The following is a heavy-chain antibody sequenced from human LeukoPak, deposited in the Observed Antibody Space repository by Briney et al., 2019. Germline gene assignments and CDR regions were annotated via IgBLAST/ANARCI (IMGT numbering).Heavy chain of an antibody. V-gene: IGHV3-66*02. D-gene: IGHD4-23*01. CDR3: VRQGGGDNCR. J-gene: IGHJ4*01. Sequence: GGSLRLSCAASGFAFSSYATSWVRQAPGKGLEWVSIMYPWGSAFYTDSVKGRFTVTRDESKNMMFLQMNTLRPDDTAMYYCVRQGGGDNCRWGQGALVTVSS. CDR2: MYPWGSA. CDR1: GFAFSSYA.